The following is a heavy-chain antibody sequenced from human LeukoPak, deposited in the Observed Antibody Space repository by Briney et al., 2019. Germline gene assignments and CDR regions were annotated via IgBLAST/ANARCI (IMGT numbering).Heavy chain of an antibody. CDR3: ARMYCSSTSCEGGIFDY. CDR2: ISYDGSNK. V-gene: IGHV3-30*03. J-gene: IGHJ4*02. CDR1: GFTFSSYS. Sequence: PGGSLRLSCAASGFTFSSYSMNWVRQAPGKGLEWVAVISYDGSNKYYADSVKGRFTISRDNSKNTLYLQMNSLRAEDTAVYYCARMYCSSTSCEGGIFDYWGQGTLVTVSS. D-gene: IGHD2-2*01.